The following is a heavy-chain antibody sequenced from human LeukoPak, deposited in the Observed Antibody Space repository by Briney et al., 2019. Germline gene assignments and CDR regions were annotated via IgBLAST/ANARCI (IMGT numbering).Heavy chain of an antibody. CDR1: GFPFSNEA. CDR2: ISPGGGTT. V-gene: IGHV3-23*01. J-gene: IGHJ4*02. D-gene: IGHD4-11*01. Sequence: GGSLRLSCAVSGFPFSNEAMGWVRQLRGGGLEWVSTISPGGGTTYYAESMKGRFTISRDNSKSTLYLEMNSLRVEDTAVYYCTKVRSGSSNWALRVFDYWGQGALVTVSS. CDR3: TKVRSGSSNWALRVFDY.